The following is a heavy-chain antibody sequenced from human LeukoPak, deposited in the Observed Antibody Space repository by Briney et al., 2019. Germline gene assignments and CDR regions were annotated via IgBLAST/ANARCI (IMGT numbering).Heavy chain of an antibody. Sequence: SSETLSLTCTVSGGSISSYYWSWIRQPPGKGLEWIGYIYYSGSTNYKPSLKSRVTISVDTSKNQFSLKLSSVTAADTAVYYCARVSSSGWYVGAFDIWGQGTMVTVSS. CDR2: IYYSGST. CDR3: ARVSSSGWYVGAFDI. V-gene: IGHV4-59*01. J-gene: IGHJ3*02. D-gene: IGHD6-19*01. CDR1: GGSISSYY.